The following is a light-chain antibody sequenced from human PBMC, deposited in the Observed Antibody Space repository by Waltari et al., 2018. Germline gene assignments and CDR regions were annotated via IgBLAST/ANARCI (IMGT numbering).Light chain of an antibody. CDR2: GAS. CDR1: RSVSRY. J-gene: IGKJ1*01. Sequence: EIVLTQSPGTLSLSPGERATLSCRASRSVSRYLAWYQQKPGQAPRLLIYGASSRATGSPDRFSGSGAGTDFSLTISRLEPEDFAVYYCQNHERLPAMFGQGTKVEIK. V-gene: IGKV3-20*01. CDR3: QNHERLPAM.